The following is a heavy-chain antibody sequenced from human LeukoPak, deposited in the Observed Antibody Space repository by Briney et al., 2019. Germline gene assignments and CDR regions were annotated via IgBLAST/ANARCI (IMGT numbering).Heavy chain of an antibody. V-gene: IGHV1-8*01. J-gene: IGHJ6*02. D-gene: IGHD2-21*02. CDR2: MNPNSGNT. Sequence: GVSVKVSCKASGYTFTSYDINWVRQATGQGLEWMGWMNPNSGNTGYAQKFQGRVTMTRDTSTSTVYMELSSLRSEDTAVYYCARDLGAYCGGDCYLLNPPDYYYGMDVWGQGTTVTVSS. CDR1: GYTFTSYD. CDR3: ARDLGAYCGGDCYLLNPPDYYYGMDV.